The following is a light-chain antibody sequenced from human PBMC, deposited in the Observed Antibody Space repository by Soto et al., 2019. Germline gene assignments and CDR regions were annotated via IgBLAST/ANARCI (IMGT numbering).Light chain of an antibody. CDR2: DAS. J-gene: IGKJ4*01. V-gene: IGKV3-15*01. CDR3: QQYNNWPLT. Sequence: EIVMPQSPATLSLSPGERSPLSFRASQSVSSDLAWYQQKPGQAPRLLIYDASTRATGIPARFSGSGSGKEFTLTISSLHHEDFAAYYCQQYNNWPLTFGRGNKVDIK. CDR1: QSVSSD.